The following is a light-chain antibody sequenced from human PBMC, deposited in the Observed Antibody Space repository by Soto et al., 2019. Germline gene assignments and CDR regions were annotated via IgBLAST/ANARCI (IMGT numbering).Light chain of an antibody. CDR3: CSYAGSSYV. Sequence: QSALTQPPSASGSPGQSVTISCTGSRSDVGDYKYVSWYQQYPGKAPKLIIHEVNRRPSGVPDRFSGSKSDNAASLTVSGLHAEDEADYYCCSYAGSSYVFGSGTKVTLL. J-gene: IGLJ1*01. V-gene: IGLV2-8*01. CDR1: RSDVGDYKY. CDR2: EVN.